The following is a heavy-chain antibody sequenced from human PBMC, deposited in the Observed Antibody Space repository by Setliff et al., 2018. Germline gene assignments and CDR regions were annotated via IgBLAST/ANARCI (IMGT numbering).Heavy chain of an antibody. CDR3: ARGDFYYYFYMDV. Sequence: ASVKVSCKASGYIFTSYGFSWVRQAPGQGLEWMGGIISMFGTTNYAQKFQGRVTITTDKSTSTAYMELSSLRSEDTAIYYCARGDFYYYFYMDVWGKGTTVTVSS. J-gene: IGHJ6*03. CDR2: IISMFGTT. CDR1: GYIFTSYG. V-gene: IGHV1-69*05.